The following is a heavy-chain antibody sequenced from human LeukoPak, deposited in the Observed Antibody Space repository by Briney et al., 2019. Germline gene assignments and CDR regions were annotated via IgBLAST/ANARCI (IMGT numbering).Heavy chain of an antibody. CDR2: IYYSGSS. CDR1: GGSISSFY. CDR3: ARVSTPLRFSNWFDP. Sequence: SETLSLTCSVSGGSISSFYWSWVRQPPGKGLEWTAYIYYSGSSNYIPSLKSRVTISVDTSKNQFSLKLSSVTAADTAVYYCARVSTPLRFSNWFDPWGQGTLVTVSS. V-gene: IGHV4-59*01. D-gene: IGHD3-3*01. J-gene: IGHJ5*02.